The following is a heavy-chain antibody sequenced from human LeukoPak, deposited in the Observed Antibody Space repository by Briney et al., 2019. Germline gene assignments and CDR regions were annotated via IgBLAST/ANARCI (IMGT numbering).Heavy chain of an antibody. V-gene: IGHV4-34*01. CDR3: ARAIVGATVDY. CDR1: GESFSGYY. J-gene: IGHJ4*02. D-gene: IGHD1-26*01. Sequence: PSETLSLTCAVYGESFSGYYWTWIRQPPGKGLEWIGEINHSGSTNYNPSLKSRVTISVDTSKNQFSLKLSSVTAADTAVYYCARAIVGATVDYWGQGTLVTVSS. CDR2: INHSGST.